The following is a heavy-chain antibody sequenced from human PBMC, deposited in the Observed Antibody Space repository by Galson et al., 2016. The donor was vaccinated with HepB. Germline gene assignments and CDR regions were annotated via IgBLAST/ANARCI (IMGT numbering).Heavy chain of an antibody. Sequence: SLRLSCAASGFTFSTAWMNWVRQAPGKGLEYVSHISSGGRDTNYADSVKGRFTISRDNAKKSLYLQMNSLRAEDTAVYYCARDRTSREALDYWGQGTLVTVSS. V-gene: IGHV3-11*06. CDR2: ISSGGRDT. CDR1: GFTFSTAW. D-gene: IGHD1/OR15-1a*01. J-gene: IGHJ4*02. CDR3: ARDRTSREALDY.